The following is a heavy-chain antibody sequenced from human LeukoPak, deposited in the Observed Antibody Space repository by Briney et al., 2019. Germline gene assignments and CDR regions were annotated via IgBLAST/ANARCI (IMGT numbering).Heavy chain of an antibody. V-gene: IGHV1-18*01. Sequence: GASVKVSCKASGYTFTSYGISWARQAPGQGLEWMGWISAYNGNTNYAQKLQGRVTMTTDTSTSTAYMELRSLRSDDTAVYYCARESRGLLWFGESPVTDYWGQGTLVTVSS. J-gene: IGHJ4*02. CDR1: GYTFTSYG. CDR2: ISAYNGNT. D-gene: IGHD3-10*01. CDR3: ARESRGLLWFGESPVTDY.